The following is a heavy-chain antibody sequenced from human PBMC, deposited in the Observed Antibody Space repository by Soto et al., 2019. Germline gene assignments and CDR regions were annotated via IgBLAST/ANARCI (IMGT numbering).Heavy chain of an antibody. CDR2: ISTDSGDT. CDR1: GYTFFTYD. Sequence: QVHLVQSGAEVKTPGASVKVSCQASGYTFFTYDISWVRQAPGQGLEWMGWISTDSGDTKYAQKFQGRVTMTTDTSTTTAYLELRSLRSDDTAVYYCARHHGPSTSENWFDPWGQGTVVTVSS. V-gene: IGHV1-18*01. J-gene: IGHJ5*02. D-gene: IGHD4-17*01. CDR3: ARHHGPSTSENWFDP.